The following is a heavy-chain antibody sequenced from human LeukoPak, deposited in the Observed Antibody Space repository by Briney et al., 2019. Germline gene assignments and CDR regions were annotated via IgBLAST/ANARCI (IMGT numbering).Heavy chain of an antibody. CDR1: GGSISSGGYS. Sequence: SETLSLTCAVSGGSISSGGYSWSWIRQPPGKGLEWIGYIYYSGSTNYNPSLKSRVTISVDTSKNQFSLKLSSVTAADTAVYYCARDDAFDIWGQGTMVTVSS. J-gene: IGHJ3*02. CDR2: IYYSGST. CDR3: ARDDAFDI. V-gene: IGHV4-61*08.